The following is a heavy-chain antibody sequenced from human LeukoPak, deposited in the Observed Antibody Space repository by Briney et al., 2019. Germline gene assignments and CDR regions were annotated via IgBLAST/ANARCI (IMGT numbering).Heavy chain of an antibody. Sequence: SETLSLTCTVSGDSISSGDYYWSWIRQPPGKGLEWIGYIYYSGSTYYNPSLRSRVTISVDTSKNQFSLKLSSVTAADTAVYYCARHPSLSYCSGGICWFDPWGQGTLVTVSS. CDR3: ARHPSLSYCSGGICWFDP. V-gene: IGHV4-30-4*01. CDR2: IYYSGST. CDR1: GDSISSGDYY. D-gene: IGHD2-15*01. J-gene: IGHJ5*02.